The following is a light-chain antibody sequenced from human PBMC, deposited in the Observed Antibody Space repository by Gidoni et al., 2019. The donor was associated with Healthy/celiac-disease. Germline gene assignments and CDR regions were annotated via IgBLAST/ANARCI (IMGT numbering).Light chain of an antibody. J-gene: IGKJ1*01. V-gene: IGKV3-11*01. CDR2: EAS. Sequence: EIVLTQSPATLSLSSGGRSILSCRSSQSVSSYLAWYQQKPGQAPRLLIYEASNRATGIPARFSGSGSGTDFTLTISSLEPEDFAVYYCQQRRNWPQTFGQGTKVEIK. CDR3: QQRRNWPQT. CDR1: QSVSSY.